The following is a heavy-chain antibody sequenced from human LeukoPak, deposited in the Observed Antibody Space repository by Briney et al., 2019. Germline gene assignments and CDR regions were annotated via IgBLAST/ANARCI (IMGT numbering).Heavy chain of an antibody. Sequence: GSLRLSCSASGFYLCWFLVKWGRQGSGEGLEWVASINHNGNVNYYVDSVKGRFTISRDNAKNSLYLQMSNLRAEDTAVYFCARGGGLDVWGQGATVAVSS. V-gene: IGHV3-7*03. CDR3: ARGGGLDV. CDR1: GFYLCWFL. J-gene: IGHJ6*02. D-gene: IGHD3-16*01. CDR2: INHNGNVN.